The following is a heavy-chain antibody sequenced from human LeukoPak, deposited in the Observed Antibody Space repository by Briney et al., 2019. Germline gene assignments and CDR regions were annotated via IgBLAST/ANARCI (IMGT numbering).Heavy chain of an antibody. V-gene: IGHV1-46*01. Sequence: GASAKVSCKASGYTFTSYYMHWVRQAPGQGLEWMGIINPSGGSTSYAQKFQGRVTMTRDTSTSTVYMELSSLRSEDTAVYYCARDSVRGIAAAGTDYWGQGTLVTVSS. CDR2: INPSGGST. J-gene: IGHJ4*02. CDR3: ARDSVRGIAAAGTDY. CDR1: GYTFTSYY. D-gene: IGHD6-13*01.